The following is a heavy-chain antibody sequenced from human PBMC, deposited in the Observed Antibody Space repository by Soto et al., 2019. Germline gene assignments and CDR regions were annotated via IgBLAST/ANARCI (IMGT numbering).Heavy chain of an antibody. CDR3: AREVPSTVTSYFDS. CDR1: GASMFDNN. J-gene: IGHJ4*02. Sequence: PSETLSLTCTVSGASMFDNNWAWIRQPPGKGLEWIGYVYHTGSTSYNPSPRSRVKISVETSKNQFSLKLASVTAADTAEYFCAREVPSTVTSYFDSWGQGTLVTVSS. V-gene: IGHV4-59*01. D-gene: IGHD4-17*01. CDR2: VYHTGST.